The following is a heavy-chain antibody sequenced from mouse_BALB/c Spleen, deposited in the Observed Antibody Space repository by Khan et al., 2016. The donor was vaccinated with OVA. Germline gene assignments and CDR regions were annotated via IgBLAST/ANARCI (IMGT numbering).Heavy chain of an antibody. V-gene: IGHV5-17*02. CDR2: ISSGSSSI. J-gene: IGHJ2*01. CDR3: ARPRASSLYCDH. D-gene: IGHD3-1*01. CDR1: GFTFSSFG. Sequence: EVELVESGGGLVQPGGSRKLSCAASGFTFSSFGMHWVRQAPEKGLEWVAYISSGSSSIYYADTVRGRFTISRDTPKKTLFLQMTSLRSEDTAMYYCARPRASSLYCDHWGQGTALTVAS.